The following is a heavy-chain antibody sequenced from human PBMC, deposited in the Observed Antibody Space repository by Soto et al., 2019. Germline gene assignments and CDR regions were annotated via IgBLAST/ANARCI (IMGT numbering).Heavy chain of an antibody. J-gene: IGHJ5*02. Sequence: VASVRVSCKXSGYTFTGYYMHWVRQAPGQGLEWMGWINPNSGGTNYAQKFQGRVTMTRDTSISTAYMELSRLRSDDTAVYYCARDRLTVTAYNWFDPWGQGTLVTVSS. CDR2: INPNSGGT. CDR1: GYTFTGYY. CDR3: ARDRLTVTAYNWFDP. D-gene: IGHD2-21*02. V-gene: IGHV1-2*02.